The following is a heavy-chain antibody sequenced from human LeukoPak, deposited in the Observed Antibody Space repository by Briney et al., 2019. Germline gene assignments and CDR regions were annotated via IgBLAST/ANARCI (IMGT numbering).Heavy chain of an antibody. D-gene: IGHD6-19*01. CDR1: GYTSTNYG. J-gene: IGHJ4*02. CDR2: ISVYNGNT. CDR3: ARVAQKGSIAVAGTFDY. Sequence: ASVKVSCKASGYTSTNYGISWVRQAPGQGLEWMGWISVYNGNTNFAQKLQGRVTMTTDTSTSTAYMELRSLRSDDTAVYYCARVAQKGSIAVAGTFDYWGQGTLVTVSS. V-gene: IGHV1-18*01.